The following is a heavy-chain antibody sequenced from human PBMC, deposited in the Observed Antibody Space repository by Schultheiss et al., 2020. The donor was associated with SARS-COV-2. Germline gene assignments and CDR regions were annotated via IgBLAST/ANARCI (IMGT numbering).Heavy chain of an antibody. CDR1: GFTFDDYA. CDR2: ISWNSGSI. V-gene: IGHV3-9*01. J-gene: IGHJ4*02. Sequence: SLKISCAASGFTFDDYAMHWVRQAPGKGLEWVSGISWNSGSIGYADSVKGRFTISRDNSKNTLYLQMNSLRAEDTAVYYCARDLTGIAHWGQGTLVTVSS. D-gene: IGHD1-20*01. CDR3: ARDLTGIAH.